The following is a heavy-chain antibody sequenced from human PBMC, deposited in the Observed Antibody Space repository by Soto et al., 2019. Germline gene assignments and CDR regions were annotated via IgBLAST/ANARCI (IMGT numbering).Heavy chain of an antibody. CDR1: GGTFSSYA. Sequence: MVCCKASGGTFSSYAISWVRQDPGQGLVWMGGIIPIFGTATYAQQFQGGVTITSDESTSKAYMEVSSLRSEDTAVYYCARYRSMLRGVIRDDAFDLWGQGTMVTVSS. D-gene: IGHD3-10*01. CDR3: ARYRSMLRGVIRDDAFDL. CDR2: IIPIFGTA. J-gene: IGHJ3*01. V-gene: IGHV1-69*01.